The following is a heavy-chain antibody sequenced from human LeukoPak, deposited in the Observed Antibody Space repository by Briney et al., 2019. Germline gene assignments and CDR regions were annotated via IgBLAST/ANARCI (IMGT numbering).Heavy chain of an antibody. CDR2: IYYSGST. V-gene: IGHV4-31*03. Sequence: PSETLSLTCTVSGGSISSGGYYWSWIRQHPGKGLEWIGYIYYSGSTYYNPSLESRVTISVDTSKNQFSLKLSSVTAADTAVYYCQTVNDYYGMDVWGKGTTVTVSS. CDR3: QTVNDYYGMDV. D-gene: IGHD4-17*01. CDR1: GGSISSGGYY. J-gene: IGHJ6*04.